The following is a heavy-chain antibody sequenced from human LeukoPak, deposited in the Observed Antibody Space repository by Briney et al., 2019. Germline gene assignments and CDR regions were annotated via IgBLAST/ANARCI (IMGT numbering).Heavy chain of an antibody. CDR1: GGTFSNYA. CDR3: ATDLADATYGFDI. V-gene: IGHV1-69*05. D-gene: IGHD6-13*01. J-gene: IGHJ3*02. Sequence: SVKVSCKTSGGTFSNYAISWVRQAPGRGLEWVGGIIPILGTSNSAEKFQGRLTVTTDEFTGTAYMELSTLRSEDTAVYYCATDLADATYGFDIWGQGTMVTVSS. CDR2: IIPILGTS.